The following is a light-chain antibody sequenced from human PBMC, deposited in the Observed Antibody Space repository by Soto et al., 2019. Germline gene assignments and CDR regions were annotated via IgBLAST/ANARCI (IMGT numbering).Light chain of an antibody. CDR2: EVS. Sequence: QSVLTQPPSVSGSPGQSVTISCTGTSSDVGSYNRVSWYQQPPGTAPKLMMYEVSNRPSGVPDRFSGSKSGNTASLTISGLQAEDEADYYCSSYTSSSTPLYVFGTGTKVTV. CDR1: SSDVGSYNR. CDR3: SSYTSSSTPLYV. J-gene: IGLJ1*01. V-gene: IGLV2-18*02.